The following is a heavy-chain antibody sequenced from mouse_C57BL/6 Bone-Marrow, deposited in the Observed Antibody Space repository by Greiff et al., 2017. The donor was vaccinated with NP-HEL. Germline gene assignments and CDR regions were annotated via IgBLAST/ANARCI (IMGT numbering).Heavy chain of an antibody. CDR2: ISYDGSN. CDR3: AIYDYVWFAY. J-gene: IGHJ3*01. D-gene: IGHD2-4*01. Sequence: EVKLVESGPGLVKPSQSLSLTCSVTGYSITSGYYWNWIRQFPGNKLEWMGYISYDGSNNYNPSLKNRISITRDTSKNQFFLKLNSVTTEDTATYYCAIYDYVWFAYWGQGTLVTVSA. V-gene: IGHV3-6*01. CDR1: GYSITSGYY.